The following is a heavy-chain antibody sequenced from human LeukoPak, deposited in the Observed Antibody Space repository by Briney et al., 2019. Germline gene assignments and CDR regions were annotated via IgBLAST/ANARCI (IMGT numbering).Heavy chain of an antibody. CDR1: GFTFSSYG. D-gene: IGHD6-19*01. CDR2: ISNDGSHK. V-gene: IGHV3-30*03. J-gene: IGHJ4*02. Sequence: GGSLRLSCAASGFTFSSYGIHWVRQAPGKGLEWVAVISNDGSHKYYTDSVKGRFTISRDNSKNTLYLQMDSLRVEDTAVYYCARGGSGRYFGYWGQGALVTVSS. CDR3: ARGGSGRYFGY.